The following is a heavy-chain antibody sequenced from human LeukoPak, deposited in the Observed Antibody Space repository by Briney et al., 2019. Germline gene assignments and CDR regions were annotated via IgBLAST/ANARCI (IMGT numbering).Heavy chain of an antibody. CDR3: AREEVVAATPFDY. CDR1: GYTFTSYG. D-gene: IGHD2-15*01. CDR2: ISAHNGNT. Sequence: ASVKVSCKASGYTFTSYGISWVRQAPGQGLERMGWISAHNGNTHSAQKFQGRVTMTTETSTSTVYMEMRSLRSDDTAVYYCAREEVVAATPFDYWGQGTLVTVSS. V-gene: IGHV1-18*01. J-gene: IGHJ4*02.